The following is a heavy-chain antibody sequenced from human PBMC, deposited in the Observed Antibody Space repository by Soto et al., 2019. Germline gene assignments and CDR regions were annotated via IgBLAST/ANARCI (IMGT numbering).Heavy chain of an antibody. CDR3: ARHYCSGGSCHNYYYYMDV. CDR2: IIPILGIA. CDR1: GSTFINFG. V-gene: IGHV1-69*04. D-gene: IGHD2-15*01. Sequence: SVKVSCKASGSTFINFGFSWVRQAPGQGLEWMGRIIPILGIANYAQKFQGRVTITRDKSASTAYMELSSLRSEDTAIYYCARHYCSGGSCHNYYYYMDVWGKGTMVTVSS. J-gene: IGHJ6*03.